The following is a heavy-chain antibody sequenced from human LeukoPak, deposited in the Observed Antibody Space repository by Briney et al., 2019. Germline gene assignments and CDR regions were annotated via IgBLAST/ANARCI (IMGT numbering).Heavy chain of an antibody. V-gene: IGHV4-34*01. CDR2: INHSGST. CDR3: ARGGGWLAMTNWRSYYYYMDV. D-gene: IGHD6-19*01. J-gene: IGHJ6*03. CDR1: GFTFSSYS. Sequence: GSLRLSCAASGFTFSSYSMNWVRQPPGKGLEWIGEINHSGSTNYNPSLKSRVTISVDTSKNQFSLKLSSVTAADTAVYYCARGGGWLAMTNWRSYYYYMDVWGKGTTVTVSS.